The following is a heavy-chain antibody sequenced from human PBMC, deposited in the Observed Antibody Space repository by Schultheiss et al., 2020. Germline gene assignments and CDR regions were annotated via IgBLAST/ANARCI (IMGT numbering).Heavy chain of an antibody. CDR2: IYYSGST. J-gene: IGHJ4*02. Sequence: SETLSLTCTVSGGSISSYYWSWIRQPPGKGLEWIGSIYYSGSTYYNPSLKSRVTISVDTSKNQFSLKLSSVTAADTAVYYCARGPRRAARSFGYWGQGTLVTVSS. D-gene: IGHD6-6*01. V-gene: IGHV4-59*05. CDR3: ARGPRRAARSFGY. CDR1: GGSISSYY.